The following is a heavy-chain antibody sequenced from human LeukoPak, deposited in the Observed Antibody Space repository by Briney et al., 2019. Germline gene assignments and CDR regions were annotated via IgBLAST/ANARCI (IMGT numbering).Heavy chain of an antibody. D-gene: IGHD5-12*01. CDR2: ITHDGTNT. CDR3: AKGDKKYSDAGWFDY. CDR1: KFTFRLYG. V-gene: IGHV3-30*18. J-gene: IGHJ4*02. Sequence: PGGSLRLSCAASKFTFRLYGMPWVRQAPGKGLEWVAVITHDGTNTYYADSVKGRFTISRDNSKNTLYLQMNSLRPDDTADYYCAKGDKKYSDAGWFDYWGQGTLVTVSS.